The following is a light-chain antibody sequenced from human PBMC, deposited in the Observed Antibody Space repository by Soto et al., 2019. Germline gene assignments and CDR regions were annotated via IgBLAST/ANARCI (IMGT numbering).Light chain of an antibody. CDR1: QSVISSD. Sequence: EIVLTQSPGTLSLSPGDRATLSCRASQSVISSDFAWYQQKAAQAPRLLIYGASSRATGIPDRFSGSGSGTDFTLTLSRLEPEDFAVYYCQQYGSSPLYPFGQGPKLE. V-gene: IGKV3-20*01. CDR3: QQYGSSPLYP. J-gene: IGKJ2*01. CDR2: GAS.